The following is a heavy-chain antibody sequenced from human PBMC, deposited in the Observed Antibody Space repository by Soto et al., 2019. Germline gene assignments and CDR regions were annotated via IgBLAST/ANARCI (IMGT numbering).Heavy chain of an antibody. D-gene: IGHD4-4*01. Sequence: EVQLVESGGGLVKPGGSLRLSCAASGFTFSSYSMNWVRQAPGKGLEWVSSIRSSSTYIYYADSVKGRFTISRDNTKNSLYLQMNSLRAEDTAVYYCARVPDYSLNGMDVRGQGSTVTVSS. CDR2: IRSSSTYI. CDR1: GFTFSSYS. V-gene: IGHV3-21*01. CDR3: ARVPDYSLNGMDV. J-gene: IGHJ6*02.